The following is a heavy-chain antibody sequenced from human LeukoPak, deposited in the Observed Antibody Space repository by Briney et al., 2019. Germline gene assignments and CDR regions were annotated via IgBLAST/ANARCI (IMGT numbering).Heavy chain of an antibody. CDR1: GGSFSGYY. D-gene: IGHD6-13*01. CDR3: ARDPHYSSSWSNAKYYFDY. CDR2: INHSGST. J-gene: IGHJ4*02. V-gene: IGHV4-34*01. Sequence: SETLSLTCAVYGGSFSGYYWSWIRQPPGKELEWIGEINHSGSTNYNPSLKSRVTISVDTSKNQFSLKLSSVTAADTAVYYCARDPHYSSSWSNAKYYFDYWGQGTLVTVSS.